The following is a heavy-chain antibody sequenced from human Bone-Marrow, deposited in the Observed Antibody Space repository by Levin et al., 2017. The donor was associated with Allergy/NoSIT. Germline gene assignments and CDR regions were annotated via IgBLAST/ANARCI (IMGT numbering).Heavy chain of an antibody. CDR3: AGDYRTSGSYDS. CDR1: GGTFSSYS. CDR2: IIPDLDIA. D-gene: IGHD3-10*01. V-gene: IGHV1-69*04. J-gene: IGHJ4*02. Sequence: AASVKVSCKASGGTFSSYSFNWVRQAPGQGLQWLGRIIPDLDIAKYAQKFQDRITITADKSTSTVYMELSSLRSEDTPLYYCAGDYRTSGSYDSWGQGTLVTVSS.